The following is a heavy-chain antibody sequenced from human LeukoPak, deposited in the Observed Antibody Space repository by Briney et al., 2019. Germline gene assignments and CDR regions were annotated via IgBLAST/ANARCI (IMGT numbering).Heavy chain of an antibody. V-gene: IGHV3-23*01. J-gene: IGHJ4*02. CDR1: GFTFSGYA. CDR2: ITGSGDYT. CDR3: AKDGLYYDGSAHVYYFDY. D-gene: IGHD3-22*01. Sequence: GGSLRLSCAASGFTFSGYAMTWVRQAPGKGLEWVSSITGSGDYTYYIDSVKGRFTISRDNSKNILYLQMNSLRGEDTDLYYCAKDGLYYDGSAHVYYFDYWGQGTLVAVSS.